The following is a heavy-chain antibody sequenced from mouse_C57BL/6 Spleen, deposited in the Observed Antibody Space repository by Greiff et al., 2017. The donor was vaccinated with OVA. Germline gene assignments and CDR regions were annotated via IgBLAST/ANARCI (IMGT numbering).Heavy chain of an antibody. CDR1: GYAFTNYL. J-gene: IGHJ2*01. CDR3: ARDNGFFYFDY. CDR2: INPGSGGT. Sequence: QVQLQQSGAELVRPGTSVKVSCKASGYAFTNYLIEWVKQRPGQGLEWIGVINPGSGGTNYNEKFKGKATLTADKSSSTAYMQLSSLTSEDSAVYFCARDNGFFYFDYWGQGTTLTVSA. V-gene: IGHV1-54*01.